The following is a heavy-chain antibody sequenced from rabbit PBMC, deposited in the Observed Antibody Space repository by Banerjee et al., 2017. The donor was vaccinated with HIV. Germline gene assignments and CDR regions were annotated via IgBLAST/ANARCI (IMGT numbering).Heavy chain of an antibody. J-gene: IGHJ3*01. CDR3: SRGLVAGVLDL. D-gene: IGHD3-3*01. V-gene: IGHV1S40*01. CDR2: INTGSDSA. Sequence: QSLEESGGGLVQPEGSLTLTCRASGFDFSSYYMFWVRQAPGKGLEWIGCINTGSDSAYYASWAKGRFTISLDNAQNTVFLQMTSLTAADTATYFCSRGLVAGVLDLWGQGTLVTVS. CDR1: GFDFSSYY.